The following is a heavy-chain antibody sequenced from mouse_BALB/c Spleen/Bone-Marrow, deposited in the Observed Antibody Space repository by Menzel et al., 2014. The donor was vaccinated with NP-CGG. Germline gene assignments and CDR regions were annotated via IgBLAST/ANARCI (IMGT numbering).Heavy chain of an antibody. J-gene: IGHJ2*01. D-gene: IGHD2-10*02. V-gene: IGHV5-17*02. Sequence: DVQLVESGGGLVQPGGSRKLSCAASGFTFSSFGVHWVRQAPEKGLEWVAYISSGSSTIYYADTVKGRFTTSRDDPKNTLFLQMTSLRSEDTATYYCARGKYGYDYWGQGTTLTVSS. CDR2: ISSGSSTI. CDR3: ARGKYGYDY. CDR1: GFTFSSFG.